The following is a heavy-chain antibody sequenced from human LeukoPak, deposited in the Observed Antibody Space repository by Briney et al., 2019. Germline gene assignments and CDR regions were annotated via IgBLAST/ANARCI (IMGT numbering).Heavy chain of an antibody. CDR3: ARSPYYYDSSGYTFDY. J-gene: IGHJ4*02. D-gene: IGHD3-22*01. CDR2: VIPIFGTA. V-gene: IGHV1-69*13. Sequence: SVTVSCKASGGTFSSYAISWVRQAPGQGLEWMGGVIPIFGTANYAQKFQGRVTITADESTSTAYMELSRLRSEDTAVYYCARSPYYYDSSGYTFDYWGQGTLVTVSS. CDR1: GGTFSSYA.